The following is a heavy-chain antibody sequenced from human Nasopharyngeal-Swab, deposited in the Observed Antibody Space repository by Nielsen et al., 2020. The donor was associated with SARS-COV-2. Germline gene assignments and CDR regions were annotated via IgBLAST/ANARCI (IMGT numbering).Heavy chain of an antibody. CDR1: GFTFDDYA. CDR3: AKLYSSGWYLGY. Sequence: SLKISCAASGFTFDDYAMHWVRRAPGKGLEWVSGISWNSGSIGYADSVKGRFTISRDNAKNSLYLQMNSLRAEDTALYYCAKLYSSGWYLGYWGQGTLVTVSS. D-gene: IGHD6-19*01. J-gene: IGHJ4*02. CDR2: ISWNSGSI. V-gene: IGHV3-9*01.